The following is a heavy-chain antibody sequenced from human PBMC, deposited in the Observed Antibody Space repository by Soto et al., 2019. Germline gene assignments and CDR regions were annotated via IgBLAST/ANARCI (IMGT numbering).Heavy chain of an antibody. CDR1: GGSLSGYY. V-gene: IGHV4-59*01. Sequence: PSETLSLTCTVSGGSLSGYYWSWVRQPPGKGLEWIGNIHYNGNTKYNPSLKSRVTMSLDTSKNQFSLRLISVTAADTAKYFCAREGNLGRWLQPLDFWGQGTLVTVSS. CDR2: IHYNGNT. CDR3: AREGNLGRWLQPLDF. J-gene: IGHJ4*02. D-gene: IGHD5-12*01.